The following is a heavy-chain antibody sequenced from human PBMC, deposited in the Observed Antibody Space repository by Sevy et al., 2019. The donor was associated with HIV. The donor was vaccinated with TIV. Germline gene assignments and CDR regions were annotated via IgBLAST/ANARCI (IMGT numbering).Heavy chain of an antibody. CDR3: VRDWGTPAAHYWYFDL. D-gene: IGHD2-2*01. CDR1: AVSITDYY. J-gene: IGHJ2*01. CDR2: IHYTGST. V-gene: IGHV4-59*01. Sequence: SETLSLTCTVSAVSITDYYWSWIRQPPGKGLEWIANIHYTGSTNYKPSLQSRVTISVDTSKNQFSLKLNSVTAADTAVYYCVRDWGTPAAHYWYFDLWGRGILVTVSS.